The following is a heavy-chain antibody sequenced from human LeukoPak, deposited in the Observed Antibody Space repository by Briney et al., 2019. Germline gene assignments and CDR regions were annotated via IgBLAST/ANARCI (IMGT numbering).Heavy chain of an antibody. CDR2: IYYSGST. Sequence: SETLSLTCTVAGGSISSYYWSWIRQPPGKGLEWIGYIYYSGSTNYNPSLKSRVTISVDTSKNQFSLKLSSVTAADTAVYYCARGLNWNYVDWFDPWGQGTLVTVSS. CDR1: GGSISSYY. CDR3: ARGLNWNYVDWFDP. J-gene: IGHJ5*02. D-gene: IGHD1-7*01. V-gene: IGHV4-59*01.